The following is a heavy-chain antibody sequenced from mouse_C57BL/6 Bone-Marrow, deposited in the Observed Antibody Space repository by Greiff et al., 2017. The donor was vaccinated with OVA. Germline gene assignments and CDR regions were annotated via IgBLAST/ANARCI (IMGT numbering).Heavy chain of an antibody. D-gene: IGHD2-2*01. CDR1: GFNIKDDY. CDR2: IDPENGAT. V-gene: IGHV14-4*01. CDR3: TTGVTDY. J-gene: IGHJ2*01. Sequence: VQLQQSGAELVRPGASVKLSCTASGFNIKDDYMHWVKQRPEQGLEWIGWIDPENGATEYASKFQGKATITADTSSNTAYLQRSSLTSEDTAVYYCTTGVTDYWGQGTTLTVSS.